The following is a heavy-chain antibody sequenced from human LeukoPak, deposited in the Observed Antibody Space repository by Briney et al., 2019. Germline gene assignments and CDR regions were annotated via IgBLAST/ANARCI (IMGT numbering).Heavy chain of an antibody. CDR2: ISSSSSTI. CDR1: GFTFSSYS. J-gene: IGHJ3*02. CDR3: ARELRFLEWLLQRNAFDI. Sequence: GGSLRLSCAASGFTFSSYSMNWVRRAPGKGLEWVSYISSSSSTIYYADSVKGRFTISRDNAKNSLYLQMNSLRAEDTAVYYCARELRFLEWLLQRNAFDIWGQGTMVTVSS. D-gene: IGHD3-3*01. V-gene: IGHV3-48*01.